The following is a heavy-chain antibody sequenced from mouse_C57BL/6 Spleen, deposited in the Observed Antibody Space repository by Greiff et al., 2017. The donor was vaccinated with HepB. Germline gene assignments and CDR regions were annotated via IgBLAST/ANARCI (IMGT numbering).Heavy chain of an antibody. V-gene: IGHV1-55*01. CDR1: GYTFTSYW. CDR2: IYPGSGST. D-gene: IGHD2-5*01. Sequence: QVQLQQSGAELVKPGASVKMSCKASGYTFTSYWITWVKQRPGQGLEWLGDIYPGSGSTNYNEKFKSKATLTVDTSSSTAYMQLSSLTSEDSAVYYCAREKDYSNYLYFDVWGTGTTVTVSS. J-gene: IGHJ1*03. CDR3: AREKDYSNYLYFDV.